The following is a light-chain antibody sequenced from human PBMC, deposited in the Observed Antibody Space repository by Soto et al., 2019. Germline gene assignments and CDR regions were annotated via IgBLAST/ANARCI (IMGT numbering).Light chain of an antibody. CDR1: SSNIGSNY. J-gene: IGLJ3*02. Sequence: QSVLTQPPSASGTPGQRVTISCSGSSSNIGSNYVYWYQQLPGTAPKLLIYRNNQRPSGVPDRFSGSKSGTSASLAISGLRSEDEADYYCAAWDDSLSGLNYKVFGGGTKLTVL. CDR2: RNN. CDR3: AAWDDSLSGLNYKV. V-gene: IGLV1-47*01.